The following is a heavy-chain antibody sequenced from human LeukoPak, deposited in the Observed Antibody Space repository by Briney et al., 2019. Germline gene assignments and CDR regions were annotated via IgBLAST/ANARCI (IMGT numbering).Heavy chain of an antibody. CDR1: GFTFGSYW. Sequence: GGSLRLSCAASGFTFGSYWMSWVRQAPGKGPEWVANMNQDGSFKYYVDSAKGRFTISRDNAKNTLYLQMNSLRAEDTAVYYCARRVPSQVPTDYFDYWGQGTLVTVSS. CDR2: MNQDGSFK. D-gene: IGHD1-1*01. CDR3: ARRVPSQVPTDYFDY. J-gene: IGHJ4*02. V-gene: IGHV3-7*01.